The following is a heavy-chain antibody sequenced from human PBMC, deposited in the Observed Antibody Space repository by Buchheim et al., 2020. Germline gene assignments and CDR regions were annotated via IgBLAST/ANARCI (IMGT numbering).Heavy chain of an antibody. J-gene: IGHJ4*02. CDR2: VYSSGIT. CDR1: GASISSGNYY. Sequence: QVQLQESGPGLVKPAQTLSLICRVSGASISSGNYYWKWIRQRPGQGLEWIGYVYSSGITYYRPSLRSRLAISLDTSNNQFSRSLRSVTAADTAVYYCATSRRGTPLVDWGQGSL. D-gene: IGHD3-16*01. CDR3: ATSRRGTPLVD. V-gene: IGHV4-30-4*01.